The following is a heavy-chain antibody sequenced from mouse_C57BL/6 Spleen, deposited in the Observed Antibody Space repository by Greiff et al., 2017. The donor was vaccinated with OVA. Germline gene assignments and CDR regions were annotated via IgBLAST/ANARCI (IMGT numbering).Heavy chain of an antibody. CDR2: IYPGSGST. J-gene: IGHJ1*03. Sequence: QVQLQQSGAELVKPGASVKMSCKASGYTFTSYWITWVKQRPGQGLEWIGDIYPGSGSTNYNEKFKSKATLTVDTSSSTAYMQLSSLTSEDSAVYYCAREGYDYAYWYFDVWGTGTTVTVSS. CDR3: AREGYDYAYWYFDV. V-gene: IGHV1-55*01. D-gene: IGHD2-4*01. CDR1: GYTFTSYW.